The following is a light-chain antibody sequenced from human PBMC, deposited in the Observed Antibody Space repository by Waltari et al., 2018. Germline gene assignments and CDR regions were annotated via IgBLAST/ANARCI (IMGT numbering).Light chain of an antibody. CDR2: DAS. Sequence: DIQLTQPPSTLSPSLGDTATTTCRASQSIRDYLAWYQQKPGKAPNLLIYDASTLKNGVPSRFIVSVSGTEFTLTISSLQPDDFATYYCQHYSGFSSRTFGQGTKVDIK. V-gene: IGKV1-5*01. CDR3: QHYSGFSSRT. J-gene: IGKJ1*01. CDR1: QSIRDY.